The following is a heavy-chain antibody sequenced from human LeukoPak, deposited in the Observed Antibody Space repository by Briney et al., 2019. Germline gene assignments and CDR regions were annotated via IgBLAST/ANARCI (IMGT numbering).Heavy chain of an antibody. J-gene: IGHJ3*02. Sequence: SETLSLTCTVSGGSISSYYWSWIRQPAGKGLEWIGRIYTSGSTNYNPSLKSRVTMSVDTSKNQFSLKLSSVTAADTAVYYCARAYYDFWSGPDDAFDIWGQGTMVTVSS. CDR3: ARAYYDFWSGPDDAFDI. CDR1: GGSISSYY. CDR2: IYTSGST. V-gene: IGHV4-4*07. D-gene: IGHD3-3*01.